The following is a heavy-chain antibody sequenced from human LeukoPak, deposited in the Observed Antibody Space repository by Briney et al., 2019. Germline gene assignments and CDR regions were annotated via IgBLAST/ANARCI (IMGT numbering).Heavy chain of an antibody. J-gene: IGHJ4*02. Sequence: PSETLSLTCTVSGGSISSYYWSWIRQPPGKGLEWIGYIYYSGSTSYNPSLKSRVTISVDTSKNQFSLKLSSVTAADTAVYYCARVRKAFNYWGQGTLVTVSS. CDR2: IYYSGST. V-gene: IGHV4-59*01. CDR1: GGSISSYY. CDR3: ARVRKAFNY.